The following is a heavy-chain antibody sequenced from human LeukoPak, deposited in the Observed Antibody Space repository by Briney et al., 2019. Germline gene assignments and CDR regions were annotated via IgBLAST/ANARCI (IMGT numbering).Heavy chain of an antibody. CDR2: ISYSGST. V-gene: IGHV4-61*08. CDR1: GGSISSGGYS. J-gene: IGHJ4*02. CDR3: ARDLFADTTGTVDY. D-gene: IGHD1-1*01. Sequence: SETLSLTCAVSGGSISSGGYSWSWIRQSPGKGLEWIGYISYSGSTNYNPSLKSRVTISLDTSKSQFSLKLKSVTAADTAVYYCARDLFADTTGTVDYWGQGTLVTVSS.